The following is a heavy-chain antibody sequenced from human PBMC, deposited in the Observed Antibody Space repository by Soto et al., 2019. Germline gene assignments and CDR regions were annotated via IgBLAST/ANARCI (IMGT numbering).Heavy chain of an antibody. D-gene: IGHD2-2*02. J-gene: IGHJ6*02. CDR1: GFTFSSYG. V-gene: IGHV3-33*01. Sequence: QVQLVESGGGVVQPGRSLRLSCAASGFTFSSYGMHWVRQAPGKGLEWVAVIWYDGSNKYYADSVKGRFTISRDKSKNTLYLQMNSLRAEDTAVYYCARGGYCSSTSCYTYYYGMDVWGQGTTVTVSS. CDR3: ARGGYCSSTSCYTYYYGMDV. CDR2: IWYDGSNK.